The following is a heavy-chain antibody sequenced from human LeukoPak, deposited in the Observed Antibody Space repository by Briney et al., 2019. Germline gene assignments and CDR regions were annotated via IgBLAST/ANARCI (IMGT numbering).Heavy chain of an antibody. V-gene: IGHV1-3*01. CDR3: AREKAQDDSSGYWGAFDI. Sequence: ASVKVSCKASGYTYTSYAMHWVRQAPGQRLEWMGWINAGNGNTKYSQKFQGRVTITRDTPASTAYIELSSLRSEDTAVYYCAREKAQDDSSGYWGAFDIWGQGTMVTVSS. J-gene: IGHJ3*02. CDR1: GYTYTSYA. D-gene: IGHD3-22*01. CDR2: INAGNGNT.